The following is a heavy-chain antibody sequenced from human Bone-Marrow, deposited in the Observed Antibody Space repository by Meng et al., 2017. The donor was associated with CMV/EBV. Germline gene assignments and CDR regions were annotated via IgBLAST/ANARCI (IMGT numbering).Heavy chain of an antibody. CDR3: GRDYSGSYLLDY. D-gene: IGHD1-26*01. CDR1: GGSFSGYY. CDR2: INHSGST. J-gene: IGHJ4*02. Sequence: GSLRLSCAVYGGSFSGYYWSWIRQPPGKGLEWIGEINHSGSTNYNPSLKSRVTISVDTSKNQFSLKLSSVTAADTAVYYCGRDYSGSYLLDYWGQGTLVTVSS. V-gene: IGHV4-34*01.